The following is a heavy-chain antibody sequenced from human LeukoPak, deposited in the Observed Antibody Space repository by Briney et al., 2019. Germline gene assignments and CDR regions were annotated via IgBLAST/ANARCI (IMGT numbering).Heavy chain of an antibody. D-gene: IGHD3-10*01. CDR3: ARDQMVRGVKTRGADY. CDR1: GYTFTSYG. Sequence: ASVKVSCKASGYTFTSYGISWVRQAPGQGLEWMGWISAYNGNTNYAQKLQGRVTMTTDTSTSTAYMERRSLRSDDTAVYYCARDQMVRGVKTRGADYWGQGTLVTVSS. J-gene: IGHJ4*02. CDR2: ISAYNGNT. V-gene: IGHV1-18*04.